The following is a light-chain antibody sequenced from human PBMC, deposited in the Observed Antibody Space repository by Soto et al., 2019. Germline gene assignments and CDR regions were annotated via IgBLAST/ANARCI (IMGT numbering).Light chain of an antibody. CDR1: QSVRIY. Sequence: EIVLTQSPGTLSLSPGDRATLSCRASQSVRIYLAWYQQKPGQAPRLLIYDASNRVTGIPARFSGSGSGTDFTLTISSLEPEDFAVDYCQQRVDWLTFGGGTKVDIK. J-gene: IGKJ4*01. CDR2: DAS. CDR3: QQRVDWLT. V-gene: IGKV3-11*01.